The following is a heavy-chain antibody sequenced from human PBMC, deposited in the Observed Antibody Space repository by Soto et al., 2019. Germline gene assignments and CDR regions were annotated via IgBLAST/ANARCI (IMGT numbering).Heavy chain of an antibody. CDR3: VTVPPKFQKDYYYSSDFLEHYDY. CDR2: IIPIFGTA. J-gene: IGHJ4*01. V-gene: IGHV1-69*13. CDR1: GGTFSSYA. D-gene: IGHD3-22*01. Sequence: VASVKVSCKASGGTFSSYAISWVRQAPGQGLEWMGGIIPIFGTANYAQKFQGRVTITADESTSTAYMELSSLRSEDTAVYYCVTVPPKFQKDYYYSSDFLEHYDYWGHGTLVIGSS.